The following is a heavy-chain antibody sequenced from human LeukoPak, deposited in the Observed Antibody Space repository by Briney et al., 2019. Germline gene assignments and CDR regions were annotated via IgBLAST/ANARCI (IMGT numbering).Heavy chain of an antibody. CDR2: IRNDETEK. V-gene: IGHV3-30*02. D-gene: IGHD2-8*01. Sequence: GGSLGLSCAASGFSFSDYGMHWVRQAPGKGREGVAFIRNDETEKYYAESVKGRFTIYRDKSKNTLYLQMDSLSAEGTAVYYCAKDDPVCHVWVKGATVSVCS. CDR3: AKDDPVCHV. J-gene: IGHJ6*04. CDR1: GFSFSDYG.